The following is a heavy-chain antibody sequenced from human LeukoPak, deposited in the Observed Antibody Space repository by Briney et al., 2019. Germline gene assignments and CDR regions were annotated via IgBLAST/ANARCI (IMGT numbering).Heavy chain of an antibody. CDR2: ISYDGSNK. CDR3: AKGRIQSYMAPEY. Sequence: GGSLRLSCAASGFTFSSYGMHWVRQAPGKGLEWVAVISYDGSNKYYADSVKGRFTISRDNSKNTLYLQMNSLRAEDTAVYYCAKGRIQSYMAPEYWGQGTLVTVSS. J-gene: IGHJ4*02. D-gene: IGHD5-18*01. V-gene: IGHV3-30*18. CDR1: GFTFSSYG.